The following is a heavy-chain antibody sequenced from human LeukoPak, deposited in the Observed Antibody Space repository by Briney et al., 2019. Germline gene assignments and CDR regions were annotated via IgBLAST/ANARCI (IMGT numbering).Heavy chain of an antibody. J-gene: IGHJ4*02. CDR2: ISTGSSTI. V-gene: IGHV3-48*02. CDR1: GFTFSTYS. CDR3: ARVAERQLWLRSAFDY. Sequence: GGSPRLSCAASGFTFSTYSMNWVRQAPGKGLEWVSFISTGSSTIYYADSVKGRFTISRDNAKNSLYLQLNSLRDEDTAVYYCARVAERQLWLRSAFDYWGQGSLVTVSS. D-gene: IGHD5-18*01.